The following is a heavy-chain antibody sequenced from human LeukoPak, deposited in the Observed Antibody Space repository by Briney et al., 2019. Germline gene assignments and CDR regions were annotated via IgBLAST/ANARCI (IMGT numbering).Heavy chain of an antibody. V-gene: IGHV4-34*01. Sequence: SETLSLTCAVYGGSFSGYYWSWIRQPPGKGLEWIGEINHSGSTYYNPSLKSRVTISVDTSKNQFSLKLSSVTAADTAVYYCARTERTYYYDSSGYYDYWGQGTLVTVSS. CDR1: GGSFSGYY. CDR3: ARTERTYYYDSSGYYDY. D-gene: IGHD3-22*01. J-gene: IGHJ4*02. CDR2: INHSGST.